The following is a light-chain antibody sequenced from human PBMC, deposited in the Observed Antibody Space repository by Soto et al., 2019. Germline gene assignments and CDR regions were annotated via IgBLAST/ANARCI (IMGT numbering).Light chain of an antibody. Sequence: DIQMTQSPSSLSASVGDRVTITCRASQGISNFLAWFQQKPGKVPRLLIHAASTLQSGVPSRFSGTGSVTEFTLSISSLQPEDVATYYCQKYDSAPRTFGQGTKVEIK. CDR1: QGISNF. J-gene: IGKJ1*01. V-gene: IGKV1-27*01. CDR2: AAS. CDR3: QKYDSAPRT.